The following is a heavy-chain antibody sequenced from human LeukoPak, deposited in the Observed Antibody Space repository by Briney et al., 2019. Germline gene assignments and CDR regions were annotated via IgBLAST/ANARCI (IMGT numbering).Heavy chain of an antibody. CDR2: ISYDGNNK. CDR3: ASGEMGIAAAGTSGFDY. Sequence: PGGSLRLSCAASGFTFSSYPMHWVRQAPGKGLEWVAVISYDGNNKYYADSVKGRFTISRDNAKNSLYLQMNSLRAEDTAVYYCASGEMGIAAAGTSGFDYWGQGTLVTVSS. J-gene: IGHJ4*02. D-gene: IGHD6-13*01. V-gene: IGHV3-30-3*01. CDR1: GFTFSSYP.